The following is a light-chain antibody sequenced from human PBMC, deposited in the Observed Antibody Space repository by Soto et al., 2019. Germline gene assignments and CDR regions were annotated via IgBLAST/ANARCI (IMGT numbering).Light chain of an antibody. CDR1: QAIGKY. V-gene: IGKV1-33*01. CDR3: QHYDNLPPFT. CDR2: GAS. Sequence: DIQMTQSPSSLSASVGDRVTITCQASQAIGKYLNWYQQKPGRAPKLLIYGASNLETGVPSRFSGSGYGTDFTFTISSLQPEDIATYYCQHYDNLPPFTFGPGTKVAIK. J-gene: IGKJ3*01.